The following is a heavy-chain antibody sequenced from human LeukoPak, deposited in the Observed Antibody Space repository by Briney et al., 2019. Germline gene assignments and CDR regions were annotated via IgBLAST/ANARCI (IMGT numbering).Heavy chain of an antibody. CDR2: ISYDGSNK. V-gene: IGHV3-30*18. Sequence: GGSLRLSCAASGFTFSSYGMHWVRQAPGKGLEWVAVISYDGSNKYYADSVKGRFTISRDNSKNTLYLQMNSLRAEDTAVYYCAKDLGAAAAGVDYWGQGTLVTVSS. CDR1: GFTFSSYG. J-gene: IGHJ4*02. CDR3: AKDLGAAAAGVDY. D-gene: IGHD6-13*01.